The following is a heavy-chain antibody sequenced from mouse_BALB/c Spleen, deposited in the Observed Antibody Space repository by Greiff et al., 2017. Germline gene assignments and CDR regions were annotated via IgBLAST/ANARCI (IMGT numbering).Heavy chain of an antibody. D-gene: IGHD1-1*01. Sequence: VKLQESGAELVKPGASVKLSCKASGYTFTSYYMYWVKQRPGQGLEWIGEINPSNGGTNFNEKFKSKATLTVDKSSSTAYMQLSSLTSEDSAVYYCTRVQLLRVYFDYWGQGTTLTVSS. J-gene: IGHJ2*01. CDR1: GYTFTSYY. CDR2: INPSNGGT. CDR3: TRVQLLRVYFDY. V-gene: IGHV1S81*02.